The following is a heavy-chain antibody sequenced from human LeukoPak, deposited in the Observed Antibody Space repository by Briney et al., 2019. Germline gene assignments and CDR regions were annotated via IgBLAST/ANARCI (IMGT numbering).Heavy chain of an antibody. D-gene: IGHD3-16*02. CDR2: ISHDGTVQ. J-gene: IGHJ4*02. CDR3: ARGFADFVWGSYPSSY. CDR1: GFTFSSYG. V-gene: IGHV3-30*03. Sequence: GGSLRLSCAAPGFTFSSYGMQWVRQAPGKGLEWVAVISHDGTVQHYADSVKGRFTISRDNAKNSLYLQMNSLRAEDTAVYYCARGFADFVWGSYPSSYWGQGILVTVSS.